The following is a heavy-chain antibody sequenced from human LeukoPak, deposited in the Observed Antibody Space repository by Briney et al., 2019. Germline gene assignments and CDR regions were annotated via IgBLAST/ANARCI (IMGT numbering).Heavy chain of an antibody. J-gene: IGHJ3*02. CDR2: IYYTGST. V-gene: IGHV4-39*07. D-gene: IGHD1-26*01. CDR1: GGSINYSSDY. CDR3: ARDKWEPRYAFDI. Sequence: SETLSLTCTVSGGSINYSSDYWGWIRQPPGKGLEWIGSIYYTGSTYYSPSLKSRVTISVDTSKNQFSLKLSSVTAADTAVYYCARDKWEPRYAFDIWGQGTMVTVSS.